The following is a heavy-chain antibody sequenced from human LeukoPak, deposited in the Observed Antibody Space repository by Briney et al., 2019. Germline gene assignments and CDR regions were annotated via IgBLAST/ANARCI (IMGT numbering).Heavy chain of an antibody. D-gene: IGHD3-10*01. J-gene: IGHJ5*02. V-gene: IGHV3-74*01. CDR2: INSDESST. CDR3: ARDKFTSGESWFDP. CDR1: GFTFSTYW. Sequence: GGSLRLSCAASGFTFSTYWMHWVRQAPGKGLVWVSRINSDESSTAYADSVKGRFTISRDNTRDTLYLQMNSLRAEDTAIYYRARDKFTSGESWFDPWGQGTLVTVSS.